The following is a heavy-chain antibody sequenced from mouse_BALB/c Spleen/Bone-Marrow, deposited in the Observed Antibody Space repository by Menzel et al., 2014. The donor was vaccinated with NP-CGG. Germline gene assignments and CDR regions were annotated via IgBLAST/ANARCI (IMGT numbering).Heavy chain of an antibody. Sequence: VQLQQSGGGLVKPGGSLKLSCAASGFTFSYYAMSWVRQSPEKSLEWVAEISSGGSYTYYPDTVTGRFTISRDIAKNALYLEVSSLRSEDTAMYYCARDSSGYFDYWGQGTTLTVSS. J-gene: IGHJ2*01. CDR1: GFTFSYYA. CDR2: ISSGGSYT. D-gene: IGHD3-1*01. CDR3: ARDSSGYFDY. V-gene: IGHV5-9-4*01.